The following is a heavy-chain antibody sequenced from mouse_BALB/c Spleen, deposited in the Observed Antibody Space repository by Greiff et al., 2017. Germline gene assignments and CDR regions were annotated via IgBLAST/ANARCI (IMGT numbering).Heavy chain of an antibody. CDR2: INPSNGRT. D-gene: IGHD2-3*01. CDR1: GYTFTSYW. CDR3: ARSDGYYPHWYIDV. J-gene: IGHJ1*01. Sequence: QVQLQQPGAELVKPGASVKLSCKASGYTFTSYWMHWVKQRPGQGLEWIGEINPSNGRTNYNEKFKSKATLTVDKSSSTAYMQLSSLTSEDSAVYYYARSDGYYPHWYIDVWGGGTTVTVAS. V-gene: IGHV1S81*02.